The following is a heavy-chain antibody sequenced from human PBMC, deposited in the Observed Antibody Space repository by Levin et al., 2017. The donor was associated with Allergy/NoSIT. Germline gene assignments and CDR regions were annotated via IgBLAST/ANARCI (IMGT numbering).Heavy chain of an antibody. Sequence: ASVKVSCKASGYTFTSYGISWVRQAPGQGLEWMGWISAYNGNTNYAQKLQGRVTMTTDTSTSTAYMELRSLRSDDTAVYYCARDDYRRGYSYGPYYYYYGMDVWGQGTTVTVSS. CDR2: ISAYNGNT. V-gene: IGHV1-18*01. J-gene: IGHJ6*02. D-gene: IGHD5-18*01. CDR3: ARDDYRRGYSYGPYYYYYGMDV. CDR1: GYTFTSYG.